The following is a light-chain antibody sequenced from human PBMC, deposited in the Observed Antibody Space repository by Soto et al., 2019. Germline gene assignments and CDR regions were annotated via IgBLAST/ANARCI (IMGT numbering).Light chain of an antibody. Sequence: FVLTQSPGTLSLSPGERATLSCRASQTVRNNYLAWYQQKPGQAPRLLIYDASSRATGIPDRFSGGGSGTDFTLTISRLEPEDFSVYYCQQFSSYPFTFGGGTKV. CDR1: QTVRNNY. CDR2: DAS. J-gene: IGKJ4*01. CDR3: QQFSSYPFT. V-gene: IGKV3-20*01.